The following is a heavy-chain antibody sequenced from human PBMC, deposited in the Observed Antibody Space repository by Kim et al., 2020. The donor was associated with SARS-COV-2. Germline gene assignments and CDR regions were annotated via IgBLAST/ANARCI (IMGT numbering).Heavy chain of an antibody. CDR1: GGTFSSYA. Sequence: SVKVSCKASGGTFSSYAISWVRQAPGQGLEWMGGIIPIFGTANYAQKFQGRVTITADESTSTAYMELSSLRSEDTAVYYCARDPPYYYDSSGYYLERQGADAFDIWGQGTMVTVSS. D-gene: IGHD3-22*01. CDR3: ARDPPYYYDSSGYYLERQGADAFDI. J-gene: IGHJ3*02. V-gene: IGHV1-69*13. CDR2: IIPIFGTA.